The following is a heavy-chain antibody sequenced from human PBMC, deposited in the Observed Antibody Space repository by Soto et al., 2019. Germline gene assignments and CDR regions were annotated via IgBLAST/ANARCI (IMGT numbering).Heavy chain of an antibody. CDR1: GFTFSRCA. CDR3: AKDLGILTSSPLDY. Sequence: EVQLLESGGGLVQPGGSLRLSCAASGFTFSRCAMSWVRQAPVKGLEWVSAISGSGGSTYYADSVKGRFTISRDNSKNTLYLQMNSLRAKDTAVYYCAKDLGILTSSPLDYWGQGTLVTVSS. D-gene: IGHD6-6*01. V-gene: IGHV3-23*01. J-gene: IGHJ4*02. CDR2: ISGSGGST.